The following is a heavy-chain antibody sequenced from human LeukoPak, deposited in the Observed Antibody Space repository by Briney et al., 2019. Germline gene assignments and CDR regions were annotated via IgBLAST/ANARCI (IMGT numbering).Heavy chain of an antibody. J-gene: IGHJ5*02. V-gene: IGHV4-34*01. D-gene: IGHD4-23*01. CDR2: INHSGST. Sequence: SETLSLTCAVYGGSFSGYYWSWIRQPPGKGLEWIGEINHSGSTNYNPSLKSRVTISVDTSKNQSSLKLSSVTAADTAVYYCARGRWLRNWFDPWGQGTLVTVSS. CDR1: GGSFSGYY. CDR3: ARGRWLRNWFDP.